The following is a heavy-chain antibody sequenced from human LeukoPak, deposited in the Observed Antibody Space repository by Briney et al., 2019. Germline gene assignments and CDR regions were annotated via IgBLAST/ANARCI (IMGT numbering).Heavy chain of an antibody. CDR2: IIPIFGTA. Sequence: SVTVSCKASGYTFSSYAISWVRQAPGQGLEWMGGIIPIFGTANYAQKFQGRVTITADESTSTAYMELSSLRSEDTAVYYCASPTSSYYGMDVWGQGTTVTVSS. CDR1: GYTFSSYA. J-gene: IGHJ6*02. V-gene: IGHV1-69*13. D-gene: IGHD2-2*01. CDR3: ASPTSSYYGMDV.